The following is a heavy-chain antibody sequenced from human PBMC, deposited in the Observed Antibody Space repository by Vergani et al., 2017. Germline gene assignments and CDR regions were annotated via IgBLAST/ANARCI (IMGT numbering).Heavy chain of an antibody. D-gene: IGHD6-25*01. V-gene: IGHV1-69*01. J-gene: IGHJ6*03. CDR2: IITIFGTA. CDR3: ARGPSGSSDYYYYMDV. Sequence: QVQLVQSAAEVKKPGSSVRVSCKASGGTFSSYAISWVRQAPGQGLEWMGGIITIFGTANYAQKFQGRVTITADESTSTGYMELSSLRSEDTAVYYCARGPSGSSDYYYYMDVWGKGTTVTVSS. CDR1: GGTFSSYA.